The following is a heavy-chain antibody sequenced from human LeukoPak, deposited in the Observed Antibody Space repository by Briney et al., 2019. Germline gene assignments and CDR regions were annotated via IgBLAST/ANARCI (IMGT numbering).Heavy chain of an antibody. CDR2: IYYTGST. Sequence: SETPSLTCSVSGGSIRSHYGNWIRQPPGKGLEWLGHIYYTGSTYYNPSLKSRVTISVDTSKNQFSLRLSSVTAADTAVYYCARERWEGGSFVMGFDYWGQGALVTVSS. D-gene: IGHD1-26*01. V-gene: IGHV4-59*11. J-gene: IGHJ4*02. CDR3: ARERWEGGSFVMGFDY. CDR1: GGSIRSHY.